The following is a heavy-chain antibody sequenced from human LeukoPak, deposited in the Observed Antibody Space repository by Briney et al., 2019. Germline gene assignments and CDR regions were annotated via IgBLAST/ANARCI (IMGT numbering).Heavy chain of an antibody. V-gene: IGHV3-66*01. CDR1: GFTVSSNY. Sequence: PGGSLRLSCAASGFTVSSNYMSWVRQAPGKGLEWVSVIYSGGSTYYADSVKGRFTISRDNSKNTLYLQMNSLRAEDTAVYYCARAPPRGYSYGYGLDFDYWGQGTLVTVSS. D-gene: IGHD5-18*01. J-gene: IGHJ4*02. CDR3: ARAPPRGYSYGYGLDFDY. CDR2: IYSGGST.